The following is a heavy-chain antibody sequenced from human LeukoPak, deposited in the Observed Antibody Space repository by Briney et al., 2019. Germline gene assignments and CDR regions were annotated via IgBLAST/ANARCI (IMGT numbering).Heavy chain of an antibody. J-gene: IGHJ6*03. CDR2: ISSSSSLI. CDR1: GFTFSYYS. CDR3: AKVDRGDYSSSPVPYYNYYMNV. V-gene: IGHV3-21*01. D-gene: IGHD6-13*01. Sequence: GGSLRLSCAASGFTFSYYSMNWVRQAPGRGLEWVSCISSSSSLIFYSDSVRGRFTISRDNAKSLLYLHMNSLRVEDTAVYYCAKVDRGDYSSSPVPYYNYYMNVWGKGTTVTVSS.